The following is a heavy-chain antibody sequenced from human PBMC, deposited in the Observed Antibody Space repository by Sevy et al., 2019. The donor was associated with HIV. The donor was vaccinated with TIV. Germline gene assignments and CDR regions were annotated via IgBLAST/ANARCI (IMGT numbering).Heavy chain of an antibody. Sequence: GESRKISCKGSGYSFTSYWIGWVRQMPGKGLEWMGIIYPGDSDTRYSPSFQGQVTISADKSISTAYLQWSSLKASDTAMYYCARHRRVDTAMDPYYYYYMDVWGKGTTVTVSS. J-gene: IGHJ6*03. D-gene: IGHD5-18*01. CDR3: ARHRRVDTAMDPYYYYYMDV. CDR1: GYSFTSYW. V-gene: IGHV5-51*01. CDR2: IYPGDSDT.